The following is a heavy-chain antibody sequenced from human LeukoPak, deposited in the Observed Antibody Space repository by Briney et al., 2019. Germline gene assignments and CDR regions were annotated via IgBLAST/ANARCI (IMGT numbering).Heavy chain of an antibody. V-gene: IGHV3-43*01. Sequence: GGSLRLSCAASGFTFDEYTMHWVRQVPGKGLEWVSVIGWDSDSKYYLESVKGRFTISRDNTKNSLYLQMNSLRTEDTAFYYCAIDRSRSYSSFDSWGQGTLVTVSS. CDR1: GFTFDEYT. CDR2: IGWDSDSK. D-gene: IGHD6-19*01. CDR3: AIDRSRSYSSFDS. J-gene: IGHJ4*02.